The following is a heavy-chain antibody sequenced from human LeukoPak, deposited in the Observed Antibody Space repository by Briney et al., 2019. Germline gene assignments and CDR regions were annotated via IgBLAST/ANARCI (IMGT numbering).Heavy chain of an antibody. J-gene: IGHJ4*02. V-gene: IGHV3-23*01. D-gene: IGHD6-13*01. Sequence: GGSLRLSCATSGFTFSSATMMWVRQAPGKGLEFVSGVGPSGGTGTYADSVKGRFTISRDNSKNTLYLQMNSLRAEDTAVYYCAKSFLSSWVYYFDYWGQGTLVTVSS. CDR2: VGPSGGTG. CDR1: GFTFSSAT. CDR3: AKSFLSSWVYYFDY.